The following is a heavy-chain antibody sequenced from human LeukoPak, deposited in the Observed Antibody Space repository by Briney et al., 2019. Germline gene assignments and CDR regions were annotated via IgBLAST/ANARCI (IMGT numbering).Heavy chain of an antibody. J-gene: IGHJ6*02. CDR2: INTNTGNP. V-gene: IGHV7-4-1*02. Sequence: ASVKVSCKASGYTFTNYAINWVRQAPGQGLEWMGWINTNTGNPTYAQGFTGRFVFSLDTSVSTAYLQISSLKAEDTAVYYCARQHGSGPYYYYYGMDVWGQGTTVTVSS. CDR1: GYTFTNYA. CDR3: ARQHGSGPYYYYYGMDV. D-gene: IGHD6-19*01.